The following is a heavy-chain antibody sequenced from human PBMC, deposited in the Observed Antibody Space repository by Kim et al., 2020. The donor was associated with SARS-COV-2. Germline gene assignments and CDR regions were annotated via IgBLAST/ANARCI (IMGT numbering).Heavy chain of an antibody. Sequence: GGSLRLSCAASGFALSTYVMSWVRQAPGKGLEWVSTISDINTNTYYADSVKGRFTISRDNSKNTLYLQMNSLRAEDPAVYFCAKDRTSGEYDFDSWAQGT. CDR1: GFALSTYV. CDR2: ISDINTNT. CDR3: AKDRTSGEYDFDS. J-gene: IGHJ4*02. V-gene: IGHV3-23*01. D-gene: IGHD1-26*01.